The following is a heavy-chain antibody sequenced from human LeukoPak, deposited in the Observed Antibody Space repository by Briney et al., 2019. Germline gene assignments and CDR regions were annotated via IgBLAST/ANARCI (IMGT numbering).Heavy chain of an antibody. V-gene: IGHV1-2*02. D-gene: IGHD3-10*01. CDR1: GYTFTGYY. J-gene: IGHJ6*03. Sequence: ASVKVSCKASGYTFTGYYMHWVRQAPGQGLEWMGWINPNSGGTNYAQKFQGRVTMTRDTSISTAYMELSRLRSDDTAVYYCARHGLGSGSYIAPDYYYYYMDVWGKGTTVTISS. CDR3: ARHGLGSGSYIAPDYYYYYMDV. CDR2: INPNSGGT.